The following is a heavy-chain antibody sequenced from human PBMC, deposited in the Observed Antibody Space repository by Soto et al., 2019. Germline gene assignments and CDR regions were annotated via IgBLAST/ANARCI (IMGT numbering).Heavy chain of an antibody. Sequence: QARLVQSGGGLVQSGRTLTLSCEASGFLFSTSTLNCLLRAPGKGLEWVAEISSRGTDIYDADSVKGRCTIYKDNSKNTLYLRLGRVNSDDTALYVCATVGRADYPPLAGWGQGTLVTVYS. CDR1: GFLFSTST. CDR3: ATVGRADYPPLAG. V-gene: IGHV3-30*14. CDR2: ISSRGTDI. D-gene: IGHD4-17*01. J-gene: IGHJ4*02.